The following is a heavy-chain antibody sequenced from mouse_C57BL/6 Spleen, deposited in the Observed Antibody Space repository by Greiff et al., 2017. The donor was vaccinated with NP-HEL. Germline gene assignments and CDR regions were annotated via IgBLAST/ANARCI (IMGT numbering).Heavy chain of an antibody. CDR1: GYTFTSYW. CDR2: IDPSDSYT. D-gene: IGHD4-1*01. CDR3: ARSELGRGLFAY. V-gene: IGHV1-69*01. J-gene: IGHJ3*01. Sequence: QVQLQQSGAELVMPGASVKLSCKASGYTFTSYWMHWVKQRPGQGLAWIGEIDPSDSYTNYNQKFKGKSTLTVDKSSSTAYMQLSSLTSEDSAVYYCARSELGRGLFAYWGQGTLVTVSA.